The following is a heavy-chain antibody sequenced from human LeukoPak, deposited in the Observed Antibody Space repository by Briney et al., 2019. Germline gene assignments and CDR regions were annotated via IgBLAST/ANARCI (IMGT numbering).Heavy chain of an antibody. CDR3: ARGPYYYDSSGYYPDYYYYGMDV. D-gene: IGHD3-22*01. Sequence: GGSLRLSCAASGFTFSSYSMNWVRQAPGKGLEWVSSISSSSSYIYYADSVKGRFTISRDNAKNSLYLQMNSLRAEDTAVYYCARGPYYYDSSGYYPDYYYYGMDVWGQGTTVTVSS. J-gene: IGHJ6*02. CDR2: ISSSSSYI. CDR1: GFTFSSYS. V-gene: IGHV3-21*01.